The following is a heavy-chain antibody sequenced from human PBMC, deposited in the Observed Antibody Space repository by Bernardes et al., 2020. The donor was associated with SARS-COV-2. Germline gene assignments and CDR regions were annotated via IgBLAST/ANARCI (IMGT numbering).Heavy chain of an antibody. CDR2: ISAIGGST. CDR3: SKNAKYSSSSMEV. D-gene: IGHD6-6*01. J-gene: IGHJ6*02. Sequence: GGSLRLSCAASGFTFSKNAMTWVRLVPGKGLEWVTAISAIGGSTYYAESVKGRFTISRDNSKNTLYLEMTSLRADDTAVYYCSKNAKYSSSSMEVWGQGTTVTVSS. V-gene: IGHV3-23*01. CDR1: GFTFSKNA.